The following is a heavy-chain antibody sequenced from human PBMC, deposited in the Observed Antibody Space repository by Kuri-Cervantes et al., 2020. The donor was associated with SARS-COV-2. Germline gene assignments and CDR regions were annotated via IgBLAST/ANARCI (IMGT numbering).Heavy chain of an antibody. CDR2: ISWNSGSI. CDR1: GFTFDDYA. J-gene: IGHJ4*02. Sequence: LKISCAASGFTFDDYAMHWVRQAPGKGLEWVSGISWNSGSIGYADSVKGRFTISRDNAKNSLYLQMNSLRAEDTALYYCAKDIIAAAGMTIDYWGQGTLVTDSS. V-gene: IGHV3-9*01. CDR3: AKDIIAAAGMTIDY. D-gene: IGHD6-25*01.